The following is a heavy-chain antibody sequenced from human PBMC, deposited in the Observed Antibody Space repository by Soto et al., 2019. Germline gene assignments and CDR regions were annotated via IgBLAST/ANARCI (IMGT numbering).Heavy chain of an antibody. J-gene: IGHJ6*03. D-gene: IGHD2-15*01. Sequence: SETLSLTCTVSGGSISSYYWSWIRQPPGKGLEWIGYIYYSGSTNYNPSLKSRVTISVDTSKNPFSLKLSSVTAADTAVYYCASSPVGVVVVAATRGHYYYYMDVWGKGTTVTVSS. CDR3: ASSPVGVVVVAATRGHYYYYMDV. CDR2: IYYSGST. V-gene: IGHV4-59*08. CDR1: GGSISSYY.